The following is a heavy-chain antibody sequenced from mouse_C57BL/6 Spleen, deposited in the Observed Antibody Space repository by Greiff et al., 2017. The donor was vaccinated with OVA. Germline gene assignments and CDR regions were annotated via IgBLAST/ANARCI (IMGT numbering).Heavy chain of an antibody. CDR3: ARDRIYYYGSSFYAMDY. CDR2: ISDGGSYT. J-gene: IGHJ4*01. D-gene: IGHD1-1*01. CDR1: GFTFSSYA. Sequence: EVKVVESGGGLVKPGGSLKLSCAASGFTFSSYAMSWVRQTPEKRLEWVATISDGGSYTYYPDNVKGRFTISRDNAKNNLYLQMSHLKSEDTAMYYCARDRIYYYGSSFYAMDYWGQGTSVTVSS. V-gene: IGHV5-4*01.